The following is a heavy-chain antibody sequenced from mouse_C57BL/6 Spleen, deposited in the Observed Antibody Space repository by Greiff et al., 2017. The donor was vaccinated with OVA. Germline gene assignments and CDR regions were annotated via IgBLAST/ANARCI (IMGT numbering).Heavy chain of an antibody. V-gene: IGHV1-26*01. D-gene: IGHD4-1*01. Sequence: VQLQQSGPELVKPGASVKISCKASGYTFTDYYMNWVKQSHGKSLEWIGDINPNNGGTSYNQKFKGKATLTVDKSSSTAYMELRSLTSEDSAVYYCARWDYLAYWGQGTLVTVSA. CDR3: ARWDYLAY. CDR2: INPNNGGT. CDR1: GYTFTDYY. J-gene: IGHJ3*01.